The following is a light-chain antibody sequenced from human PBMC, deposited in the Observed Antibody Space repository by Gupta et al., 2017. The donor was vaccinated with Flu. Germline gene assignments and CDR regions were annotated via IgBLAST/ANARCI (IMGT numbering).Light chain of an antibody. CDR3: QQRSDWPRT. CDR1: QSVGTY. V-gene: IGKV3-11*01. J-gene: IGKJ2*01. CDR2: DSS. Sequence: TLSLSPGDRATLSCRASQSVGTYLAWYQQKAGQSTRLVIYDSSNRATGTPSRFSGSGSGTDFTLTISRLEPEDFAVYYCQQRSDWPRTFGQGTKLEI.